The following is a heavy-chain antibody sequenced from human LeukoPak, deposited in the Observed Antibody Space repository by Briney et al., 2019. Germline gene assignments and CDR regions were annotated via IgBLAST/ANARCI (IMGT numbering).Heavy chain of an antibody. J-gene: IGHJ6*04. CDR1: GGSMSSGNYY. D-gene: IGHD1-14*01. V-gene: IGHV4-30-4*01. CDR2: IYYSGTT. CDR3: ASGRKVNYYYGMDV. Sequence: SHTLSLTCTVSGGSMSSGNYYWLWIRQPPGRGLEWIGYIYYSGTTYYNPSLKSRVTISVDTTKNQFSLKLSSVTAADTAVYYCASGRKVNYYYGMDVWGKGTTVTVSS.